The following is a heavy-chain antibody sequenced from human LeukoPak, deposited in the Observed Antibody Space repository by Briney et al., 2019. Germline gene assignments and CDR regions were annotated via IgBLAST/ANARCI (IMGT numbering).Heavy chain of an antibody. CDR1: GYTFTSYD. V-gene: IGHV1-8*03. D-gene: IGHD3-22*01. CDR3: ARIRGYHAFDI. Sequence: ASVKVSCKASGYTFTSYDINWVRQATGQGLEWMGWMNPNSGNTGYAQKFQGRVTITRNTSISTAYMELRSLRSDDTAVYYCARIRGYHAFDIWGQGTMVTVSS. J-gene: IGHJ3*02. CDR2: MNPNSGNT.